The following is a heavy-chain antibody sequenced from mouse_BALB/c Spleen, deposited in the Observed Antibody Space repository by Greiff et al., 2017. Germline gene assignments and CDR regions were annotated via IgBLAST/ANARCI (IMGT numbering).Heavy chain of an antibody. V-gene: IGHV5-9-3*01. Sequence: EVKLVESGGGLVKPGGSLKLSCAASGFTFSSYAMSWVRQTPEKRLEWVATISSGGSYTYYPDSVKGRFTISRDNAKNTLYLQMSSLRSEDTAMYYCARHEDHRLRYAMDYWGQGTSVTVSS. J-gene: IGHJ4*01. CDR2: ISSGGSYT. D-gene: IGHD1-1*01. CDR1: GFTFSSYA. CDR3: ARHEDHRLRYAMDY.